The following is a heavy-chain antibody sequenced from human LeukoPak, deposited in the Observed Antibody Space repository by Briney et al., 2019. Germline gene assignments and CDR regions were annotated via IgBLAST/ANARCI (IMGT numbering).Heavy chain of an antibody. CDR3: ARVLLAVAGTRGSDGFDY. CDR2: INHSGST. CDR1: GGSFSGYY. J-gene: IGHJ4*02. V-gene: IGHV4-34*01. Sequence: PPETLSLTCAVYGGSFSGYYWSWIRQPPGKGPEWIGEINHSGSTNYNPSLKSRVTISVDTSKNQFSLKLSSVTAADTAVYYCARVLLAVAGTRGSDGFDYWGQGTLVTVSS. D-gene: IGHD6-19*01.